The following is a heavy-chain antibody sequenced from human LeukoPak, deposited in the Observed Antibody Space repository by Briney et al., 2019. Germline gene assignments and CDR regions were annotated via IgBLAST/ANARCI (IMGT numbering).Heavy chain of an antibody. Sequence: PGGSLRLSCAASGFTFSDYWMNWVRQAPGKGLEWVACINQDGSEKYSVDSVKGQFTISRDNAKNSLYLQMNSLRAEDTAVYYCASFFYCSSTSCNYMDVWGKGTTVTVSS. CDR1: GFTFSDYW. CDR2: INQDGSEK. D-gene: IGHD2-2*01. J-gene: IGHJ6*03. V-gene: IGHV3-7*01. CDR3: ASFFYCSSTSCNYMDV.